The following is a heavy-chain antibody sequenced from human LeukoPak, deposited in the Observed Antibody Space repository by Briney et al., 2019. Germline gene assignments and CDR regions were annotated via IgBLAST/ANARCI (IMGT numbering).Heavy chain of an antibody. CDR2: ITPMFGRA. D-gene: IGHD3-10*01. V-gene: IGHV1-69*13. Sequence: SVKVSCKASGGTFNNYAISWVRQAPGQGLEWMVDITPMFGRAKYAQKLQGRVTIIADESTATAYMELSSLRSDDTAVYYCARAGAYYYGSKNYQDYYFYYMDVWGKGTTVTVSS. CDR1: GGTFNNYA. CDR3: ARAGAYYYGSKNYQDYYFYYMDV. J-gene: IGHJ6*03.